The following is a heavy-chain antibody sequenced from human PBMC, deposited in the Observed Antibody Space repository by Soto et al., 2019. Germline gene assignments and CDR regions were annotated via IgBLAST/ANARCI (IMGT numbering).Heavy chain of an antibody. CDR3: ASSSTDAFDI. D-gene: IGHD6-13*01. V-gene: IGHV5-51*01. CDR2: IYPGDSDT. CDR1: GYSFTSYW. Sequence: LGESLKIACKGSGYSFTSYWIGWVRQMPGKGPEWMGIIYPGDSDTRYSPSFQGQVTISADKSTSTAYLQWSSLKASDTAMYYCASSSTDAFDIWGQGTMVTVSS. J-gene: IGHJ3*02.